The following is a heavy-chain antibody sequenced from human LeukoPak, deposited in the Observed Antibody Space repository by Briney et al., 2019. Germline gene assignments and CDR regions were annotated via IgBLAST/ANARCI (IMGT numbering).Heavy chain of an antibody. CDR3: ARGRYYYDSSGYYREYYFDY. Sequence: KPSETLSLTCTVYGGSFSGYYWSWIRQPPGKGLEWIGEINHSGSTNYNPSLKSRVTISVDTSKNQFSLKLSSVTAADTAVYYCARGRYYYDSSGYYREYYFDYWGQGTLVTVSS. V-gene: IGHV4-34*01. CDR1: GGSFSGYY. J-gene: IGHJ4*02. D-gene: IGHD3-22*01. CDR2: INHSGST.